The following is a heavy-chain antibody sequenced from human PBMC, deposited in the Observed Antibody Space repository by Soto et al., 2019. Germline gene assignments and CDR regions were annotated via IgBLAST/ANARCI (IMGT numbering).Heavy chain of an antibody. Sequence: QVQLVQSGTEVKKPGASVKVSCKASGYTFTSYYMHWVRQAPGQGLEWMGIINPSGGSTNYAQKFQGRVTMARDTSTSTVYMELSSLRSEDTAVYYCARDLQLTGYFDYWGQGTLVTVSS. V-gene: IGHV1-46*01. CDR2: INPSGGST. CDR1: GYTFTSYY. J-gene: IGHJ4*02. CDR3: ARDLQLTGYFDY. D-gene: IGHD5-18*01.